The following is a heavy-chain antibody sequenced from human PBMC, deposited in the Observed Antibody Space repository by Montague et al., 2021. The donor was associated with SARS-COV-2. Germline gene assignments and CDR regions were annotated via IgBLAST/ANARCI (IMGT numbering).Heavy chain of an antibody. V-gene: IGHV4-39*01. CDR2: DFYRGNT. J-gene: IGHJ3*02. CDR1: GGSIGSCYYF. Sequence: SETLSLTCTVSGGSIGSCYYFWIWIRQSPGKGLEWLVTDFYRGNTYYNPSLKSRVTIAVDTSTIQFYLKLTSVTVAATAIYVCARRNYCSSSSCYNGGFDNWGQGAVVTVSS. D-gene: IGHD2-2*01. CDR3: ARRNYCSSSSCYNGGFDN.